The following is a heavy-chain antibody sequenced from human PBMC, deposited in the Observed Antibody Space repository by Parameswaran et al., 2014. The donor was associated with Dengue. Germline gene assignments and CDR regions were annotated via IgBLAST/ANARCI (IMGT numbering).Heavy chain of an antibody. V-gene: IGHV3-23*01. Sequence: RWIRQPPGKGLEWVSAISGSGGSTYYADSVKGRFTISRDNSKNTLYLQMNSLRAEDTAVYYCAKSLYSSSSPDAFDIWGQGTMVTVSS. CDR3: AKSLYSSSSPDAFDI. CDR2: ISGSGGST. J-gene: IGHJ3*02. D-gene: IGHD6-6*01.